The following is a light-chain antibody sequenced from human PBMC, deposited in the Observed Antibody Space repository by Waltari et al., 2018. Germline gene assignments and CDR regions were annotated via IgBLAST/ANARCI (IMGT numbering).Light chain of an antibody. CDR3: LQYGTSPRT. V-gene: IGKV1-5*03. Sequence: DIQMTQSPSSLSASVGDTVTITCRASQSIYSWLAWYQQKPGKAPKFLIYKASSLESGVPSRFSGSGSGTDFTLTISSLQPEDFATYYCLQYGTSPRTFGQGTKVEIK. CDR1: QSIYSW. J-gene: IGKJ1*01. CDR2: KAS.